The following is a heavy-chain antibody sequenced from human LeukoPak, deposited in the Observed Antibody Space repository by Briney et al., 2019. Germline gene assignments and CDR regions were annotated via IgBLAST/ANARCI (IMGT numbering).Heavy chain of an antibody. CDR3: AARGEQQLLFGY. J-gene: IGHJ4*02. CDR1: GYSISSGYY. D-gene: IGHD6-13*01. Sequence: PSETLSLTCTVSGYSISSGYYWGWIRQPPGKGLEWIGSIYHSGSTYYNPSLKSRVTMSVDTSKNQFSLKLSSVTAADTAVYYCAARGEQQLLFGYWGQGTLVTVSS. V-gene: IGHV4-38-2*02. CDR2: IYHSGST.